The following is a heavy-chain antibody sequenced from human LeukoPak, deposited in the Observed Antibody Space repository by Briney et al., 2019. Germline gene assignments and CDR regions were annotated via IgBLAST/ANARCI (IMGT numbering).Heavy chain of an antibody. CDR3: ARDNSVGDNAWWFDP. CDR1: GYTFTSYY. D-gene: IGHD1-26*01. J-gene: IGHJ5*02. Sequence: ASVKVSCKASGYTFTSYYMHWVRQAPGQGLELMGLINPTGGSTGYSQKFRGRVTMTRDMSTSTDYMELSSLRSEDTAIYYCARDNSVGDNAWWFDPWGQGTLVTVSS. V-gene: IGHV1-46*01. CDR2: INPTGGST.